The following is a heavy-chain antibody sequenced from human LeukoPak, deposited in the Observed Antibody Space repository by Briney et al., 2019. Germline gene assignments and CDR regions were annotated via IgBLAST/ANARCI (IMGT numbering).Heavy chain of an antibody. V-gene: IGHV4-34*01. CDR2: INHSGDT. D-gene: IGHD4-11*01. CDR3: ARGSRNYNNYEGADY. Sequence: SETLSLTCAVYGGAFSGYYWGWIRQPPGKGLEWIGEINHSGDTKYNPSLKSRVSMSVDVSKDQFSLKLTSLTAADTAVYYCARGSRNYNNYEGADYWGQGTLVTVSS. CDR1: GGAFSGYY. J-gene: IGHJ4*02.